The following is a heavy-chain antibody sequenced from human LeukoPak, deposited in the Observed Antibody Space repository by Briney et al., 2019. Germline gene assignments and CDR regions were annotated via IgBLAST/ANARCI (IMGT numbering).Heavy chain of an antibody. CDR2: IYAGGSDT. V-gene: IGHV5-51*01. CDR1: ANIFNNFW. J-gene: IGHJ3*01. CDR3: VKQGPTATTYGAFDL. Sequence: RGESLKISCNGSANIFNNFWSGWVRQMPGKGLEWMGIIYAGGSDTRYNPSFRGQVTISADKSISFAYLQWSSLKVSDTAMYYCVKQGPTATTYGAFDLWGRGTMVIVSS. D-gene: IGHD4-17*01.